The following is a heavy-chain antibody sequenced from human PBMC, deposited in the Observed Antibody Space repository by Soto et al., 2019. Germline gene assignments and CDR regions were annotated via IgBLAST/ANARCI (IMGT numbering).Heavy chain of an antibody. CDR3: AKDITPVLPGDIVVVPAAPYYGMDV. D-gene: IGHD2-2*01. CDR2: NSGSGGST. J-gene: IGHJ6*02. V-gene: IGHV3-23*01. Sequence: GGSLRLSCAASGFTFSSYSMSWVRQAPGKGLEWVSANSGSGGSTYYADSVKGRFTISRDNSKNTLYLQMNSLRAEDTAVYYCAKDITPVLPGDIVVVPAAPYYGMDVWGQGTTVTVSS. CDR1: GFTFSSYS.